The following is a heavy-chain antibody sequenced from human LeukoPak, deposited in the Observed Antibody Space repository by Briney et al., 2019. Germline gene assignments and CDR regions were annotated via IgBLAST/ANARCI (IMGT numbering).Heavy chain of an antibody. CDR1: GFTFSTYG. D-gene: IGHD3-22*01. V-gene: IGHV3-30*02. CDR3: AKDRDYYDSSGLDY. CDR2: IRSDGSNK. Sequence: GGSLRLSCAASGFTFSTYGMHWVRQAPGKGLELVAFIRSDGSNKYYADSVKGRFTISRDNSKNTLYLQMNSLRAEDTAVYYCAKDRDYYDSSGLDYWGQGTLVTVSS. J-gene: IGHJ4*02.